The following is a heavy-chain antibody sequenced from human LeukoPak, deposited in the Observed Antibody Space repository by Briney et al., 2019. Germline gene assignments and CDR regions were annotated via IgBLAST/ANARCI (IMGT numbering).Heavy chain of an antibody. CDR1: GFSLTTRGVG. CDR3: AQSGEQGDSVFAVAPRTPYYYFYMAV. CDR2: IYWNGDK. V-gene: IGHV2-5*01. Sequence: SGPTLVNPTQTLTLTCTFSGFSLTTRGVGVGWVRQPPGKALEWLALIYWNGDKRYSPSLKSRLTISKDTSKNQVVLTMTNMEPVDTGTYFSAQSGEQGDSVFAVAPRTPYYYFYMAVWGKGTTVSVSS. J-gene: IGHJ6*03. D-gene: IGHD6-19*01.